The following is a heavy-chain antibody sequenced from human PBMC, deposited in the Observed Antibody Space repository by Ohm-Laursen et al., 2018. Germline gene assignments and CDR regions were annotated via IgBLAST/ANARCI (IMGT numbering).Heavy chain of an antibody. CDR2: ISYDGSNK. CDR1: GFTFSSYG. CDR3: ASTHQYCSATTCNGGSDF. Sequence: SLRLSCAASGFTFSSYGMHWVRQAPGKGLEWVAVISYDGSNKYYADSVKGRFTISRDNSKNTLDLQMTSLRVEDTALYYCASTHQYCSATTCNGGSDFWGQGTLVTVSS. V-gene: IGHV3-30*03. J-gene: IGHJ4*02. D-gene: IGHD2-15*01.